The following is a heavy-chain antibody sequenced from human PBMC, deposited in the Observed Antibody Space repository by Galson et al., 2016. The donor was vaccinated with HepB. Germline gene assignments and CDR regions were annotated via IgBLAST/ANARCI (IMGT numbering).Heavy chain of an antibody. J-gene: IGHJ3*01. CDR1: GDSINSSNW. Sequence: SETLSLTCAVSGDSINSSNWWSWVRQPPGKGLEWIGEIFHGGATNYNPSLKSRVTITEDKSKNQLSLKLTSVTAADTAVYYCVRDTWKWGYNSASDAFDLWGHGTMVTVSS. CDR3: VRDTWKWGYNSASDAFDL. V-gene: IGHV4-4*02. D-gene: IGHD1-1*01. CDR2: IFHGGAT.